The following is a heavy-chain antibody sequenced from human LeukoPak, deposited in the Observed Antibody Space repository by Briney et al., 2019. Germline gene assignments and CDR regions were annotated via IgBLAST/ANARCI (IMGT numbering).Heavy chain of an antibody. CDR1: GYSFTDYW. D-gene: IGHD3-10*01. Sequence: GEPMKISCKGSGYSFTDYWIDWVRQMPGKGPKWMGIIYPGDSDTRYSTSFQGQVTISADKSINTSYHQWTSLQTSDTAQYYCVRRMVRAFITSFFDFWGQGPLDTVSS. J-gene: IGHJ4*02. V-gene: IGHV5-51*01. CDR3: VRRMVRAFITSFFDF. CDR2: IYPGDSDT.